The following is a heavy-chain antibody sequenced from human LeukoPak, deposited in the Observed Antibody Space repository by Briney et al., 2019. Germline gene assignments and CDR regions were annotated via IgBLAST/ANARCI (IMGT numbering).Heavy chain of an antibody. CDR3: TTLGYHLDS. V-gene: IGHV3-48*03. CDR1: GFDFGTYE. D-gene: IGHD3-16*02. CDR2: IAGSDSTI. Sequence: GGSLRLSCAASGFDFGTYEMNWVRQAPGKGLEWVAYIAGSDSTIYYAASVRGRFTISRDNAKKSLYLQLSSLRAEDTALYYCTTLGYHLDSWGQGTLVTVSS. J-gene: IGHJ4*02.